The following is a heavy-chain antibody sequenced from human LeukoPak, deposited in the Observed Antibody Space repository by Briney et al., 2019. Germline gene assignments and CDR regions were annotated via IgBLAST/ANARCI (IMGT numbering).Heavy chain of an antibody. V-gene: IGHV3-74*01. D-gene: IGHD1-26*01. CDR2: INTEGRIS. Sequence: GGCLRLACAAAVFTVISDWIHWVRQAPGKGLVWVSRINTEGRISTDAYSGNGRFTGSRDNAKNTLYLQMNSLRAEDTAVYYCETGGSYDYWGQGTLVTVPS. CDR1: VFTVISDW. CDR3: ETGGSYDY. J-gene: IGHJ4*02.